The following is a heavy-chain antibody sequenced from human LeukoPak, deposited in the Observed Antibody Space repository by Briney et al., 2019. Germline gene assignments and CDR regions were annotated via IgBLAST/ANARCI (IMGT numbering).Heavy chain of an antibody. V-gene: IGHV3-23*01. J-gene: IGHJ4*02. CDR2: IADRSGTI. D-gene: IGHD2-21*01. CDR1: GFTFSIAT. CDR3: TNHITSVVGY. Sequence: GGSLRLSCAASGFTFSIATMTWVRQAPGKGLEWVSAIADRSGTIYYVDSVRGRFTISRDIAQNTLYLQMNSLRAEDTAVYYCTNHITSVVGYWGQGTLVTVSS.